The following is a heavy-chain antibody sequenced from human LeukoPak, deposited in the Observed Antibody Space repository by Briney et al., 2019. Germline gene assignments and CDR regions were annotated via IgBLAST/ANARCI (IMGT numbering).Heavy chain of an antibody. D-gene: IGHD3-10*01. CDR2: IWYDGSNK. CDR1: GFTFSSYG. CDR3: ARIGAEHYYYGMDV. J-gene: IGHJ6*02. Sequence: GGSLRLSCAASGFTFSSYGMHWVRQAPGRGLEWVAVIWYDGSNKYYADSVKGRFTISRDNSKNTLYLQMNSLRAEDTAVYYCARIGAEHYYYGMDVWGQGTTVTVSS. V-gene: IGHV3-33*01.